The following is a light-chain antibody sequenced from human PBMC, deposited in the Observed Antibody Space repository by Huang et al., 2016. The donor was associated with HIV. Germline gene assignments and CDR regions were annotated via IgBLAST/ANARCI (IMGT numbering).Light chain of an antibody. CDR2: GSS. Sequence: EIVMTQSPVTVSVSPGGSATLSCWASQRVRDNLAWFQQKPGQAPRLLVGGSSTRAAGVPARFSGSGSGTGFTLTITSLQSDDYAIYYCHQYFTWPRTFGHGTKVEIK. CDR1: QRVRDN. J-gene: IGKJ1*01. CDR3: HQYFTWPRT. V-gene: IGKV3-15*01.